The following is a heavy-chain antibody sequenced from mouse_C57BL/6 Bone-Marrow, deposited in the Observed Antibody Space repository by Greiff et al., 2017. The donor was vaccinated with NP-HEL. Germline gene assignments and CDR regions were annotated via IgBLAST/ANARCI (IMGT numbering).Heavy chain of an antibody. CDR2: IYPRDGSN. J-gene: IGHJ2*01. CDR3: ARLTTVVAPYFDY. V-gene: IGHV1-78*01. D-gene: IGHD1-1*01. CDR1: GYTFTDHT. Sequence: QVQLQQSDAELVKPGASVKISCKVSGYTFTDHTIHWMKQRPEQGLEWIGYIYPRDGSNKYNEKFNGKATLTADKTSSKAYMQLHRLTSEDPAVYTCARLTTVVAPYFDYWGQGTTLTVSS.